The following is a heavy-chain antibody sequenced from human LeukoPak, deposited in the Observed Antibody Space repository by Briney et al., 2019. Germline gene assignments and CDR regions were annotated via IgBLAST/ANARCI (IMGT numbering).Heavy chain of an antibody. CDR1: GDSISSGGYS. V-gene: IGHV4-30-4*07. D-gene: IGHD6-13*01. CDR3: AREEAAAGGVLYYYYMDV. CDR2: IHDSGST. Sequence: SETLSLTCAVSGDSISSGGYSWSWIRQPPGKGLEWIAYIHDSGSTYNNPSLKTRLSISIDTSKNQFSLKLNSVTAADTAVYYCAREEAAAGGVLYYYYMDVWGKGTTVTVSS. J-gene: IGHJ6*03.